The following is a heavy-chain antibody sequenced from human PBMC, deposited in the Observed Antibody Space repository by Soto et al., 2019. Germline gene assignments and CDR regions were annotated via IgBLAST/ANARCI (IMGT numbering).Heavy chain of an antibody. Sequence: SVKVSCKASGGTFSSYAISWVRQAPGQGLEWMGGIIPIFGTANYAQKFQGRVTITADESTSTAYMELSSLRSEDTAVYYCARDPAIYCTNGVCPPGMDVWGQGTTVTVSS. V-gene: IGHV1-69*13. D-gene: IGHD2-8*01. CDR3: ARDPAIYCTNGVCPPGMDV. CDR2: IIPIFGTA. CDR1: GGTFSSYA. J-gene: IGHJ6*02.